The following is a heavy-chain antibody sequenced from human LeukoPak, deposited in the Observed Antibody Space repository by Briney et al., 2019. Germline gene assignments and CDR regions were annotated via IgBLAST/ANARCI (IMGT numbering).Heavy chain of an antibody. CDR2: MNPNSGNT. CDR1: GYTFTSYD. J-gene: IGHJ4*02. CDR3: ARNMGPFSSSWYGGYDY. D-gene: IGHD6-13*01. V-gene: IGHV1-8*01. Sequence: EASVKVSCKASGYTFTSYDINWVRRATGQGLEWMGWMNPNSGNTGYAQKFQGRVTMTRNTSISTAYMELSRLRSDDTAVYYCARNMGPFSSSWYGGYDYWGQGTLVTVSS.